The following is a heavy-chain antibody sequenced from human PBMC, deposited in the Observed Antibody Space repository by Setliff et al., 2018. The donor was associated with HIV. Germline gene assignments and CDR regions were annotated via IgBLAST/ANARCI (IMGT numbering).Heavy chain of an antibody. D-gene: IGHD5-18*01. Sequence: ASVKVSCKASGYNFTDYDINCVRQAPGQGPEWMGIINPNGGSTNYAQKFEGRVAMTADTSTNNVHMYLSSLRSEDTAIYYCARGGPGSSFGYDWFDPWGQGTPVTVSS. J-gene: IGHJ5*02. V-gene: IGHV1-46*01. CDR3: ARGGPGSSFGYDWFDP. CDR1: GYNFTDYD. CDR2: INPNGGST.